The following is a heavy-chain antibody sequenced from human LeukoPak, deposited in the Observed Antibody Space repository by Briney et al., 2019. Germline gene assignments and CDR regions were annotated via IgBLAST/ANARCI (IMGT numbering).Heavy chain of an antibody. CDR3: ARAQDFSDSSGPNYLDF. D-gene: IGHD3-22*01. Sequence: PSETLSLTCTVSGYPLSSGFFCDWIRQSPGKGLEWIGSFSHRGGSYHNPSLKSRVTISVDTSKNQFSLKLLSVTAADTAVYYCARAQDFSDSSGPNYLDFWGQGILVTVSS. CDR1: GYPLSSGFF. CDR2: FSHRGGS. V-gene: IGHV4-38-2*02. J-gene: IGHJ4*02.